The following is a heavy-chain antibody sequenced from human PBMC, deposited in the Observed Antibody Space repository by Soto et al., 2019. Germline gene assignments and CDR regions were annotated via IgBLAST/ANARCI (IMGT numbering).Heavy chain of an antibody. CDR1: GGSFSGYC. CDR2: ISHGGDT. D-gene: IGHD3-10*01. J-gene: IGHJ5*02. Sequence: SETLSLTCAVYGGSFSGYCWTWIRQPPGKGLEWIGEISHGGDTNYNPSLKSRVTTSVDTSKNQFSLKLTSVTAADTAVYYCARGQSATVRGLLTAWGQGTLVTVSS. V-gene: IGHV4-34*01. CDR3: ARGQSATVRGLLTA.